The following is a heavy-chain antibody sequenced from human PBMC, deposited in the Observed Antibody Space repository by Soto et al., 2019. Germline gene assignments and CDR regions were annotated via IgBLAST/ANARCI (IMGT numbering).Heavy chain of an antibody. CDR1: GFSLSTSEVG. Sequence: SGPTLVNPTQTLTLTCSFSGFSLSTSEVGVGWFRQPPGKALEWLALIYWDDAERYSPSLKSRLTITKDTSKNQVVLTMTNMDPVDTATYYCAHRRKYGDYDSWGQGTLVTVSS. J-gene: IGHJ5*01. CDR3: AHRRKYGDYDS. CDR2: IYWDDAE. V-gene: IGHV2-5*02. D-gene: IGHD4-17*01.